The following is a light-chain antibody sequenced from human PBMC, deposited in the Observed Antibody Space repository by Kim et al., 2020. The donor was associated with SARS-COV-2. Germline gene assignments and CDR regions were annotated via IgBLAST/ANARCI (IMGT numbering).Light chain of an antibody. V-gene: IGLV2-11*01. Sequence: QSALTQPRSVSGSPGQSVTISCTGTSSDVGGYNYVSWYQQHPGKAPKLMIYDVSKRPSGVPDRFSGSKSGNTASLTISGLQAEDAADYYCCSYAGGYLGVFGGGTKLTVL. CDR3: CSYAGGYLGV. J-gene: IGLJ3*02. CDR2: DVS. CDR1: SSDVGGYNY.